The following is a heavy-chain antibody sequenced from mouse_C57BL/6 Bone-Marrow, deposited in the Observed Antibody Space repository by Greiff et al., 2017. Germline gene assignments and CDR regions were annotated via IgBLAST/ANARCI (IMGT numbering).Heavy chain of an antibody. CDR1: GYTFTSYW. V-gene: IGHV1-64*01. J-gene: IGHJ2*01. D-gene: IGHD1-1*01. Sequence: QVQLQQPGAELVKPGASVKLSCKASGYTFTSYWMHWVKQRPGQGLEWIGMIHPNSGSTNYNEKFKSKATLTVDKSSSTAYMQLSSLTSEDSAVYYCARNYYGSRGLFDYWGQGTTLTVSS. CDR2: IHPNSGST. CDR3: ARNYYGSRGLFDY.